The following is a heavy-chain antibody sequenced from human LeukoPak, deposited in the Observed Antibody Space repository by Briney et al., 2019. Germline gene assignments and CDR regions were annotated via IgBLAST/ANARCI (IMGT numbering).Heavy chain of an antibody. V-gene: IGHV4-59*01. J-gene: IGHJ6*03. CDR3: ASAPPVGEDYYYYYYMDV. Sequence: PSETLSLTCTVAGGSISSYYWIWIRQPPGKGLEWIGYIYYSGSTNYNPSLKSRVTISVDTSKNQFSLKLSSVTAADTAVYYCASAPPVGEDYYYYYYMDVWGKGTTVTVSS. CDR2: IYYSGST. CDR1: GGSISSYY. D-gene: IGHD3-3*01.